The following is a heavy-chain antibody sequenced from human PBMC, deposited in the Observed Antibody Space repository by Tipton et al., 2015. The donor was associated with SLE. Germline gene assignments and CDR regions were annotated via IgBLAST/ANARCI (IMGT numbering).Heavy chain of an antibody. CDR1: GLTFSSYA. Sequence: SLRLSCAASGLTFSSYAMSWVRQAPGKGLEWVSGISGTGSHTYYADSVKGRFTISRDNSKNSLYLQMNSLRAEDTAVYYCASGRIAAEYYFDYWGQGTLVTVSS. CDR3: ASGRIAAEYYFDY. V-gene: IGHV3-23*01. D-gene: IGHD6-13*01. J-gene: IGHJ4*02. CDR2: ISGTGSHT.